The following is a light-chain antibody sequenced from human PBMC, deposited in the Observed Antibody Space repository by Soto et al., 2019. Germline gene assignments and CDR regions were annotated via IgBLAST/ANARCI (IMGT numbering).Light chain of an antibody. CDR2: GAS. J-gene: IGKJ2*01. Sequence: EIVLTQSPGTLSLSPGERATLSCMASQTLTTRFLAWYQQKPGQAPRLLIYGASSRATGIPDRFSGSGSGTDYTLTISRLEPEDFPVYSCHQYADLPYTFGQGTTLQIK. V-gene: IGKV3-20*01. CDR1: QTLTTRF. CDR3: HQYADLPYT.